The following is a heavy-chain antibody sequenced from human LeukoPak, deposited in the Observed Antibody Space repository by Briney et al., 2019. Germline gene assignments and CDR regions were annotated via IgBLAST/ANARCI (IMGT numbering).Heavy chain of an antibody. Sequence: GGSLRLSCVGSGFIFRSHAMSWVRQAPEKGLEFVSGIYENGGTTYYADSVKGRFSISRDNSKNTLYLQMDSLRGEDTAVYYCAKDFRIGYSAHFDYWGQGALVTVSS. D-gene: IGHD2-21*01. CDR3: AKDFRIGYSAHFDY. CDR2: IYENGGTT. J-gene: IGHJ4*02. V-gene: IGHV3-23*01. CDR1: GFIFRSHA.